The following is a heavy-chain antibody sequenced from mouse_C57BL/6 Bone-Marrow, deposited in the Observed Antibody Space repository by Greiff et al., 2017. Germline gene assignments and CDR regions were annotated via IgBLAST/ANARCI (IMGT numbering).Heavy chain of an antibody. CDR2: IYPRDGST. J-gene: IGHJ3*01. V-gene: IGHV1-85*01. D-gene: IGHD4-1*01. Sequence: QVQLKQSGPELVKPGASVKLSCKASGYTFTSSDINWVKQRPGQGLEWIGWIYPRDGSTKYNEKFKGKATLTVDTSSSTAYMELHSLTSEDSAVYFCAKTGEAYWGQGTLVTVSA. CDR3: AKTGEAY. CDR1: GYTFTSSD.